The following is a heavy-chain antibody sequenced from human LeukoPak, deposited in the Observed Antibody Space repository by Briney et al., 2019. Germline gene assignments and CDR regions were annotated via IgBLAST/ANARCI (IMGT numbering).Heavy chain of an antibody. Sequence: SQTLSLTCAISGDSVSSNSVTWNWLRQSPSRGLEWLGRTYYRSKWYNDYAVSVKSRTTINPDTPKNQFSLQLNSVTPDDTAVYYCARRGPTQVLDIWGQGTMVTVSS. CDR2: TYYRSKWYN. CDR1: GDSVSSNSVT. D-gene: IGHD3-10*01. J-gene: IGHJ3*02. V-gene: IGHV6-1*01. CDR3: ARRGPTQVLDI.